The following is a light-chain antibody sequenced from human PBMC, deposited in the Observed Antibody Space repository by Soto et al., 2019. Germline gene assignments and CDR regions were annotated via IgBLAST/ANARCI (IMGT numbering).Light chain of an antibody. CDR3: SSYTSGSAPVL. Sequence: QSVLTQPASVSGSPGQSITISCTGTSSDVGGYNYVSWYQQHPGKAPKLMIYDVSNRPSGVSNRFSGSKSGNTASLTISGLQAEDEADYYCSSYTSGSAPVLVGGGTQLTVL. CDR2: DVS. J-gene: IGLJ2*01. CDR1: SSDVGGYNY. V-gene: IGLV2-14*03.